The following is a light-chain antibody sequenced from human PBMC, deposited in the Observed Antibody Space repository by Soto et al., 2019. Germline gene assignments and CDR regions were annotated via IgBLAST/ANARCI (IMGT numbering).Light chain of an antibody. Sequence: EIVMTQSPATLSVSPGESATLSCRASQSVSSDLAWYQQKPGQAPRLLIYYTSNRATGIPARFSGSGSGTDFTLTISSLEPEDFAVYYCQQRGNWPPGFTFGPGTKVDIK. J-gene: IGKJ3*01. V-gene: IGKV3-11*01. CDR1: QSVSSD. CDR3: QQRGNWPPGFT. CDR2: YTS.